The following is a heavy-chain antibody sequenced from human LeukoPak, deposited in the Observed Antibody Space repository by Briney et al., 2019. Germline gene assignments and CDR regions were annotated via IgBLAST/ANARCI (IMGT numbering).Heavy chain of an antibody. CDR1: GDYLSSGDYC. CDR3: AGADYYDGRGNRVLFES. CDR2: IFDSGTT. Sequence: SETLSLTCNVSGDYLSSGDYCWSWIRQHPGKGLEWIGYIFDSGTTHYNPSLKSRVSISVDTSKNQFSVKLSSVTAADTAVYYCAGADYYDGRGNRVLFESWGQGTLVTVSS. J-gene: IGHJ4*02. V-gene: IGHV4-31*03. D-gene: IGHD3-22*01.